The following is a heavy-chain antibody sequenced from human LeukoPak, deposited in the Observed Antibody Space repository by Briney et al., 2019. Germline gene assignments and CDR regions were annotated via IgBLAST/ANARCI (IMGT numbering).Heavy chain of an antibody. D-gene: IGHD2-8*01. V-gene: IGHV3-74*01. CDR2: IDSDGSST. J-gene: IGHJ5*02. CDR1: GFTFKNYW. CDR3: ARAGWSNWFDP. Sequence: GGSLRLSCAASGFTFKNYWMHWVRQAPGRGLVWVSRIDSDGSSTNYADSVKGRFTISRDNAKNTLYLQMNSLRAEDTAVYYCARAGWSNWFDPWGQGTLVTVSS.